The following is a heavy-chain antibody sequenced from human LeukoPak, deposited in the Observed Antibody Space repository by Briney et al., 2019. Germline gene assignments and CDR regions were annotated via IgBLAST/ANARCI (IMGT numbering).Heavy chain of an antibody. CDR2: IRYDGSNK. Sequence: GGSLRLSCAASGFTFSSYWMSWVRQAPGKGLEWVAFIRYDGSNKYYADSVKGRFTISRDNSKNTLYLQMNSLRAEDTAVYYCAKGFYDSSGYPIDYWGQGTLVTVSS. J-gene: IGHJ4*02. CDR1: GFTFSSYW. CDR3: AKGFYDSSGYPIDY. V-gene: IGHV3-30*02. D-gene: IGHD3-22*01.